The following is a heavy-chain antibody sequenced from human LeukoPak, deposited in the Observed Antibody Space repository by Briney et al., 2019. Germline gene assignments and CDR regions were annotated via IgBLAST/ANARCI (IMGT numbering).Heavy chain of an antibody. J-gene: IGHJ4*02. CDR2: IIPIFGTA. V-gene: IGHV1-69*05. CDR1: GYTFTSYG. CDR3: AATPDYDFWSGYFSA. Sequence: EASVKVSCKASGYTFTSYGISWVRQAPGQGLEWMGRIIPIFGTANYAQKFQGRVTITTDESTSTAYMELSSLRSEDTAVYYCAATPDYDFWSGYFSAWGQGTLVTVSS. D-gene: IGHD3-3*01.